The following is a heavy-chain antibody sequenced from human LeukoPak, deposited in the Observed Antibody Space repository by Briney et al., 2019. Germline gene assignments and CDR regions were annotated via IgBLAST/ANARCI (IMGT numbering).Heavy chain of an antibody. Sequence: ASVKVSCKASGYTFTSYDINWVRQATGQGLEWMGWMNPNSGNTGYAQKFQGRVTMTRNTSISTAYMELSSLRSEDTAVYYCARLVEGSGYDSATGYYYGMDVWGQGTTVTVSS. V-gene: IGHV1-8*01. D-gene: IGHD5-12*01. J-gene: IGHJ6*02. CDR2: MNPNSGNT. CDR1: GYTFTSYD. CDR3: ARLVEGSGYDSATGYYYGMDV.